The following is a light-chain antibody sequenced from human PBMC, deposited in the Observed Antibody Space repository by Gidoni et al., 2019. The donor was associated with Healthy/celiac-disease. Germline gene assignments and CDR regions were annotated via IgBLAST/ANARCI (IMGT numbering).Light chain of an antibody. CDR2: NNN. CDR3: AEWDDSLNGPV. V-gene: IGLV1-44*01. CDR1: SSNIGSNT. Sequence: QSVLTQPPSASGTPGQRVTISCSVSSSNIGSNTVNWYQQLPGTAPKLLIYNNNQRPSGVPGGFSGSESGTSASLAVSGRQSEDEADYYCAEWDDSLNGPVFGGGTKLTVL. J-gene: IGLJ2*01.